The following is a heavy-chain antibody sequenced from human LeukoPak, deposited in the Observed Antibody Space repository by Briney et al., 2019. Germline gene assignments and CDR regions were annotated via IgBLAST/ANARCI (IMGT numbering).Heavy chain of an antibody. CDR3: AREYYYDSSGGPFDY. V-gene: IGHV3-48*04. J-gene: IGHJ4*02. CDR1: GFTFSSYG. D-gene: IGHD3-22*01. Sequence: GGSLRLSCAASGFTFSSYGMHWVRQAPGKGLEWVSYISSSGSTIYYADSVKGRFTISRDNAKNSLYLQMNSLRAEDTAVYYCAREYYYDSSGGPFDYWGQGTLVTVSS. CDR2: ISSSGSTI.